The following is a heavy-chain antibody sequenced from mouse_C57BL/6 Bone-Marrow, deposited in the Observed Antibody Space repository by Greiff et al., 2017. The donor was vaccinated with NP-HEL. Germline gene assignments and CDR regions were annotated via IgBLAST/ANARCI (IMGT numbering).Heavy chain of an antibody. CDR3: ARVYYDYGYFDV. V-gene: IGHV5-4*01. CDR1: GFTFSSYA. D-gene: IGHD2-4*01. CDR2: ISDGGSYT. Sequence: EVQLVESGGGLVKPGGSLKLSCAASGFTFSSYAMPWVRQTPEKRLEWVATISDGGSYTYYPDNVKGRFTISRDKAKNNLYLQMSHLKSEDTAMYYCARVYYDYGYFDVWVRGTAVTVTS. J-gene: IGHJ1*03.